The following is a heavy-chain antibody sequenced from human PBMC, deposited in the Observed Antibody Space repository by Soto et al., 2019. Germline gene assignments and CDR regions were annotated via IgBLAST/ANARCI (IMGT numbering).Heavy chain of an antibody. CDR1: GFTVSSNY. D-gene: IGHD3-10*01. CDR2: IYSGGST. J-gene: IGHJ4*02. CDR3: ARGGRWFGELPFAY. Sequence: LRLSCAASGFTVSSNYMSWVRQAPGKGLEWVSVIYSGGSTYYADSVKGRFTISRDNSKNTLYLQMNSLRAEDTAVYYCARGGRWFGELPFAYWGQGTLVTVSS. V-gene: IGHV3-53*01.